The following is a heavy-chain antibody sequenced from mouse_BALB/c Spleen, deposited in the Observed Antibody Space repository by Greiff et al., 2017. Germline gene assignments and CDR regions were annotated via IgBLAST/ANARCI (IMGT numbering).Heavy chain of an antibody. CDR3: ARSGWGFDY. V-gene: IGHV5-17*02. D-gene: IGHD1-1*02. CDR1: GFTFSSFG. Sequence: EVKLQESGGGLVQPGGSRKLSCAASGFTFSSFGMHWVRQAPEKGLEWVAYISSGSSTIYYADTVKGRFTISRDNPKNTLFLQMTSLRSEDTAMYYCARSGWGFDYWGQGTTLTVSS. J-gene: IGHJ2*01. CDR2: ISSGSSTI.